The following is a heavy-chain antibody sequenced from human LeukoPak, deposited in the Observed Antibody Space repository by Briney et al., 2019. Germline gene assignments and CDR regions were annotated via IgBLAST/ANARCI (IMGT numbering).Heavy chain of an antibody. CDR2: IGDTGSPT. D-gene: IGHD2/OR15-2a*01. V-gene: IGHV3-23*01. CDR1: GFTFSIYA. CDR3: AKRGSRNILDAFDG. Sequence: PGGSLRLSCAASGFTFSIYAISWVRQAPGKGLEWVSAIGDTGSPTLYADSVKGRFTISRDNSRNTLFLQMNSLRVEDTAIYYCAKRGSRNILDAFDGWGQGTMVTVS. J-gene: IGHJ3*01.